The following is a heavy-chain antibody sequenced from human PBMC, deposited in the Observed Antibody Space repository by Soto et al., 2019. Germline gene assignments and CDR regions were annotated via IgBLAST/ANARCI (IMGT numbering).Heavy chain of an antibody. CDR2: IYHSGST. V-gene: IGHV4-4*02. J-gene: IGHJ4*02. CDR3: ATRAGYSYGPGGDFDY. CDR1: GGSISSSNW. Sequence: PSETLSLTCAVSGGSISSSNWWSWVRQPPGKGLEWIGEIYHSGSTNYNPSLKSRVTISVDKSKNQFSLKLSSVTAADTAVYYCATRAGYSYGPGGDFDYWGQGTLVTVSS. D-gene: IGHD5-18*01.